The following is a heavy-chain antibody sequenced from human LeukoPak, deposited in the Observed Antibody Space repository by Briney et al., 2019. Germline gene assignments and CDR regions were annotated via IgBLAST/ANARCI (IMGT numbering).Heavy chain of an antibody. V-gene: IGHV3-30*04. J-gene: IGHJ4*02. CDR2: ISYDGSNK. CDR1: GFSFSSYA. D-gene: IGHD3-22*01. Sequence: PGGSLRLSCATSGFSFSSYAMSWVRQAPGKGLEWVAVISYDGSNKYYADSVKGRFTISRDNSKNTLYLQMNSLRAEDTAVYYCARDRTWHSSGTANDYWGQGTLVTVSS. CDR3: ARDRTWHSSGTANDY.